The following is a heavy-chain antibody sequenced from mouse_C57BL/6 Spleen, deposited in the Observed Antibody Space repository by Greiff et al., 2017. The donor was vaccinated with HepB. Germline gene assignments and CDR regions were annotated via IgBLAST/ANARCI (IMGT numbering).Heavy chain of an antibody. J-gene: IGHJ2*01. CDR2: IDPENGDT. Sequence: EVQGVESGAELVRPGASVKLSCTASGFNIKDDYMHWVKQRPEQGLEWIGWIDPENGDTEYASKFQGKATITADTSSNTAYLQLSSLTSEDTAVYYCTIRGNYDYWGQGTTLTVSS. CDR3: TIRGNYDY. CDR1: GFNIKDDY. D-gene: IGHD2-1*01. V-gene: IGHV14-4*01.